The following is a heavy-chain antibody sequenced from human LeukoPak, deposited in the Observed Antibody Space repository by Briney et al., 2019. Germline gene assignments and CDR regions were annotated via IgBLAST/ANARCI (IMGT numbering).Heavy chain of an antibody. Sequence: SSETLSLTCNVSGGTISTNNFYWVWIRQSPGQGLEWIASLFHTGVTYYNPSLNGRVTISVDTSKNQFYLKMTSVTAADTSVYYCATLITMVRGVRYYFDSWGQGTLVTVSS. CDR1: GGTISTNNFY. CDR2: LFHTGVT. V-gene: IGHV4-39*01. D-gene: IGHD3-10*01. J-gene: IGHJ4*02. CDR3: ATLITMVRGVRYYFDS.